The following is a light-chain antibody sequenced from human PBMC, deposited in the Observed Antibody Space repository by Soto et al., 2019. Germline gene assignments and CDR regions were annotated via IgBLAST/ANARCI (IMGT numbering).Light chain of an antibody. J-gene: IGKJ4*01. CDR3: QQFGNSPFT. Sequence: EIALTQSPGALSLSPGERATLLCRASQRFSSDYLAWYQQKPGQSPRLLIYRTSSRATGIPDRFIGSGSGTDFTLTISRLEPEDFAVYYCQQFGNSPFTFGGGTKVEIK. V-gene: IGKV3-20*01. CDR2: RTS. CDR1: QRFSSDY.